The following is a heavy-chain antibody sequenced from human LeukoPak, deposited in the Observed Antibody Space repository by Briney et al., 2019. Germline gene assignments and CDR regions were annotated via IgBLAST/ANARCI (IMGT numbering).Heavy chain of an antibody. CDR2: INTNTGNP. J-gene: IGHJ4*02. Sequence: ASVMVSCKASGYTFTSYGISWVRQAPGQGLEWMGWINTNTGNPTYAQGFTGRFVFSLDTSVSTAYLQISSLKAEDTAVYYCARGPSLYSSGPGRDYWGQGTLVTVSS. V-gene: IGHV7-4-1*02. D-gene: IGHD6-19*01. CDR3: ARGPSLYSSGPGRDY. CDR1: GYTFTSYG.